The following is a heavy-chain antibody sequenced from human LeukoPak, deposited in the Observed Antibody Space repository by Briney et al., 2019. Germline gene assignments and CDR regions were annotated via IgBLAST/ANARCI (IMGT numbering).Heavy chain of an antibody. CDR1: GFTFSDYY. V-gene: IGHV3-11*01. CDR2: ISSSGSTI. Sequence: GGSLRLSCAASGFTFSDYYMSWIRQAPGKGLEWVSYISSSGSTIYYADSVKGRFTISRDNAKNSLYLQMNSLRAEDTAVYYCASQKDYGDYVRWGQGTLVTVSS. D-gene: IGHD4-17*01. J-gene: IGHJ4*02. CDR3: ASQKDYGDYVR.